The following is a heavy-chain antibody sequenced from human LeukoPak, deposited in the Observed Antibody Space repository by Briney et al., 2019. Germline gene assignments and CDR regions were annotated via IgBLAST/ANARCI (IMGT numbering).Heavy chain of an antibody. CDR3: ATGPSPDY. CDR2: IYYSGST. J-gene: IGHJ4*02. Sequence: SETLSLTCTVSGGSISSSSYYWGWIRQPPGKGLEWIGSIYYSGSTYYNPSLKSRVTISVDTSKNQFSLKLSSVTAADTAVYYCATGPSPDYWGQGTLSPSPQ. V-gene: IGHV4-39*07. CDR1: GGSISSSSYY.